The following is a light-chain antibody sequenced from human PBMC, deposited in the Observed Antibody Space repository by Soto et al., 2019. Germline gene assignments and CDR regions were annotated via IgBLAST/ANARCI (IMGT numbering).Light chain of an antibody. V-gene: IGKV3-11*01. CDR2: GAS. CDR3: QQRSNWPRT. Sequence: IVMTQSPACVSASLGERVTLSCRASQRVSNNLAGYQQKPGQTPRLLIFGASTRATGIPARCSGSGSGTGVNLTISSLEPADVAVYYCQQRSNWPRTFGGGTKVDIK. CDR1: QRVSNN. J-gene: IGKJ4*01.